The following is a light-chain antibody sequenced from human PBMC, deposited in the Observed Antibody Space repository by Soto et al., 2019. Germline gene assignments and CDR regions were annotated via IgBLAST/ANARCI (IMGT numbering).Light chain of an antibody. CDR2: RNN. J-gene: IGLJ3*02. V-gene: IGLV1-47*01. CDR3: AVWDDTLNGWV. CDR1: NSNIESNY. Sequence: QSVLTQPPAASGTPGQRVTISCSGRNSNIESNYVYWYQQYPGTAPKLLIYRNNQRTSGVPDRCSGSKSGTSASLAISGLRSEDEADYYCAVWDDTLNGWVFGGGTKLTVL.